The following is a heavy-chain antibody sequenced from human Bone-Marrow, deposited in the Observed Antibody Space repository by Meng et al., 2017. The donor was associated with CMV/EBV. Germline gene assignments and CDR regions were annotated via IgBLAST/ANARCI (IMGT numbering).Heavy chain of an antibody. CDR1: GFTFSSYS. D-gene: IGHD4-23*01. CDR2: INWNGGST. V-gene: IGHV3-20*04. J-gene: IGHJ4*02. Sequence: GESLKISCAASGFTFSSYSMNWVRQAPGKGLEWVSGINWNGGSTGYADSVKGRFTISRDNAKNSLYLQMNILRAEDTALYYCAKVAGGNSVGGFDYWGQGTLDTVSS. CDR3: AKVAGGNSVGGFDY.